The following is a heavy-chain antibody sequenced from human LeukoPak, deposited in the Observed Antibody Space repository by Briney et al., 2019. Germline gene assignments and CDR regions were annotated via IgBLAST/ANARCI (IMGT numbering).Heavy chain of an antibody. CDR1: GFTFSIYA. D-gene: IGHD3-22*01. J-gene: IGHJ3*02. V-gene: IGHV3-23*01. CDR2: VSGSGHST. CDR3: ARAGRYSYDSSGYYYDAFDI. Sequence: GGSLRLSCAASGFTFSIYAMSWVRQAPGKGLEWVSTVSGSGHSTFYADSVKGRFTISRDNAKNSLYLQMNSLRAEDTAVYYCARAGRYSYDSSGYYYDAFDIWGQGTMVTVSS.